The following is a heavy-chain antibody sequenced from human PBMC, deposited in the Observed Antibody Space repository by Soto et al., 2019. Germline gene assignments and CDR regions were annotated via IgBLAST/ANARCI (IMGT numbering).Heavy chain of an antibody. CDR1: GFSLRTSGLG. CDR2: IYWDDDK. V-gene: IGHV2-5*02. J-gene: IGHJ4*02. CDR3: AHIIGIAAGEGFDY. D-gene: IGHD6-13*01. Sequence: SGPTLVNPTQTLKLTCTFSGFSLRTSGLGVDWVRQPPGKALEWLALIYWDDDKRYSPSLKSRLTITKDTSKNQVVLTMTNMDPVDTGTYYCAHIIGIAAGEGFDYWGQGTLVTV.